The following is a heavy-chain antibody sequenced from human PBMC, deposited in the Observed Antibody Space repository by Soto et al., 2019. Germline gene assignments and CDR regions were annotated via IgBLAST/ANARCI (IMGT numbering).Heavy chain of an antibody. CDR1: GYSFTSLG. D-gene: IGHD3-10*01. CDR3: ARGVTAGVDY. V-gene: IGHV1-8*01. J-gene: IGHJ4*02. Sequence: ASVKVSCKASGYSFTSLGINWVRQTTGQGLEWMGWMEPSSGKTGYAQRFQDRVTTTRDTSINTAYMELRSLTSDDTAFYYCARGVTAGVDYWGQGTLVTVSS. CDR2: MEPSSGKT.